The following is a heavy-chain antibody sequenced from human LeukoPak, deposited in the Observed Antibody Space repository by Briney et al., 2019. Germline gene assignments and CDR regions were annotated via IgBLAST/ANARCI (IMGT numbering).Heavy chain of an antibody. CDR1: GFTFSSYS. J-gene: IGHJ5*02. V-gene: IGHV3-48*01. D-gene: IGHD3-22*01. CDR2: ISSSSSTI. Sequence: GGSLRLSCAASGFTFSSYSMNWVRQAPGKGLEWVSYISSSSSTIYYADSVKGRFTISRDNAKNSLYLQMNSLRAEDTAVYYCARDMYYYDSSGYYYDWFDPWGQGTLVTVSS. CDR3: ARDMYYYDSSGYYYDWFDP.